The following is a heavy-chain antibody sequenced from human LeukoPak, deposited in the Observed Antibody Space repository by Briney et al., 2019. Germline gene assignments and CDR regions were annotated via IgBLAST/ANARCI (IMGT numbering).Heavy chain of an antibody. CDR3: ARDRYYYDSSGFQELEY. D-gene: IGHD3-22*01. Sequence: GGSLRLSCAASGFTFSSYWMHWVRQAPGKGLVWVSRINSDGSSTSYADSVKGRFTISRDNAKNTLYLQMNSLRAEDTAVYYCARDRYYYDSSGFQELEYWGQGTLVTVSS. CDR2: INSDGSST. CDR1: GFTFSSYW. J-gene: IGHJ4*02. V-gene: IGHV3-74*01.